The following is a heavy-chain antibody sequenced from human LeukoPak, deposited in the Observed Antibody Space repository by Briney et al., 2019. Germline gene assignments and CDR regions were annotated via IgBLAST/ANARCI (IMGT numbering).Heavy chain of an antibody. V-gene: IGHV4-39*01. Sequence: SETLSLTCTVSGGSISSSSYYWGWIRQPPGKGLEWIGSIYYSGSTYYNPSLKSRVTISVDTSKNQFSLKLSSVTAADTAVYYCARLWVRYYDSSGYFDYWGQGTLVTVSS. CDR1: GGSISSSSYY. J-gene: IGHJ4*02. CDR2: IYYSGST. CDR3: ARLWVRYYDSSGYFDY. D-gene: IGHD3-22*01.